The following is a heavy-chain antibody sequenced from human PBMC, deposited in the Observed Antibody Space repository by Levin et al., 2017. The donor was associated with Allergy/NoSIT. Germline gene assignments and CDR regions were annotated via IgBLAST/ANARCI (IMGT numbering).Heavy chain of an antibody. CDR2: INAYNGDT. CDR3: ATNLRLGELSKYFHH. J-gene: IGHJ1*01. CDR1: GYTFSTNG. D-gene: IGHD3-16*02. Sequence: GASVKVSCKASGYTFSTNGISWLRQAPGQGLEWVGWINAYNGDTNFGQKVQGRVTLTTDTSTNTAYLELGSLTSDDTAVYYCATNLRLGELSKYFHHWGQGTLVTVSS. V-gene: IGHV1-18*01.